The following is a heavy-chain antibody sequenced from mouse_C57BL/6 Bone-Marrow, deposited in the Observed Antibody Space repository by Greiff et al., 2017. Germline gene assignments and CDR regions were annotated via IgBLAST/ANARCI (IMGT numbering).Heavy chain of an antibody. D-gene: IGHD1-1*01. CDR1: GYTFTSYW. J-gene: IGHJ4*01. CDR2: IHPNSGST. Sequence: VQLQQPGAELVKPGASVKLSCKASGYTFTSYWMHWVKQRPGQGLEWIGMIHPNSGSTNYNEKFKSKATLTVDKSSSTAYMQLSSLTSEDSAVYYGARGGYYYGSSSRAMDYWGQGTSVTVSS. V-gene: IGHV1-64*01. CDR3: ARGGYYYGSSSRAMDY.